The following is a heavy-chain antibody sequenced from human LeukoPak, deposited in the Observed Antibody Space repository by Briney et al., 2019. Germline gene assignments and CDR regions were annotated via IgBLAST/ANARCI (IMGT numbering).Heavy chain of an antibody. Sequence: ASVKVSCKASGYTFTGYYMHWVRQAPGQGLEWMGWINPNSSGTNYAQKFQGRVTITADESTSTAYVELSSLRSEDTAVYYCARVDGDSSGYYPWGQGTLVAVSS. CDR3: ARVDGDSSGYYP. V-gene: IGHV1-2*02. CDR1: GYTFTGYY. J-gene: IGHJ5*02. CDR2: INPNSSGT. D-gene: IGHD3-22*01.